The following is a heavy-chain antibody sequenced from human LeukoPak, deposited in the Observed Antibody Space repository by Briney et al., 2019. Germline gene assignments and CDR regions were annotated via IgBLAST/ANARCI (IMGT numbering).Heavy chain of an antibody. CDR3: ARDREGSRDAFDI. CDR1: GFTFSRYW. V-gene: IGHV3-7*01. D-gene: IGHD1-26*01. CDR2: IREDGHEK. Sequence: PGGSLRLSCAASGFTFSRYWMSWVRQAPGKGLEMVANIREDGHEKFYGDSVKGRFTVSRGNAKNSLYLQMNSLTVEDTAAYYCARDREGSRDAFDIWGQGTMVTVSS. J-gene: IGHJ3*02.